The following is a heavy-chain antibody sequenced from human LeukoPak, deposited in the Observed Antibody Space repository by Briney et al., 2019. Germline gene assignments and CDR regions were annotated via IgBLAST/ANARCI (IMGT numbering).Heavy chain of an antibody. CDR2: INHSGST. V-gene: IGHV4-34*01. D-gene: IGHD3-10*01. J-gene: IGHJ5*02. Sequence: ASETLSLTCAVYGGSFSGYYWSWIRQPPGKGLEWIGEINHSGSTNYNPSLKSRVTISVDTSKNQFSLKLSSVTAADTAVYYCARGDAGFGTNWFDPWGQGTLVTVSS. CDR3: ARGDAGFGTNWFDP. CDR1: GGSFSGYY.